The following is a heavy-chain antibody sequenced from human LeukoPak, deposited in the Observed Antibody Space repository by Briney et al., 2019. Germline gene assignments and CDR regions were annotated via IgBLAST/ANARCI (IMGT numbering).Heavy chain of an antibody. CDR3: ARGAGYYDFWSGCLAPNDY. J-gene: IGHJ4*02. CDR2: IKQDGSEK. CDR1: GFTFSSYW. V-gene: IGHV3-7*01. D-gene: IGHD3-3*01. Sequence: GGSLRLSCAASGFTFSSYWMSWVRQAPGKGLEWVANIKQDGSEKYYVDSVKGRFTISRDNAKNSLYLQMNSLRAEDTAVYYCARGAGYYDFWSGCLAPNDYWGQGTLVTVSS.